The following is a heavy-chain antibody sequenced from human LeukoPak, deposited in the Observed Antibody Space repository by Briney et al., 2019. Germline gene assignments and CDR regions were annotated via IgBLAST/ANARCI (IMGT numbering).Heavy chain of an antibody. V-gene: IGHV3-48*03. CDR3: AREKRRYYGSGSYSLDY. CDR2: ISSSGSTI. J-gene: IGHJ4*02. CDR1: GFTFSSYE. D-gene: IGHD3-10*01. Sequence: GGSLRLSCAASGFTFSSYEMNWVRQAPGKGLEWVSYISSSGSTIYYADSVKGRFTISRDNAKNSLYLQMNSLRAEDTAVYYCAREKRRYYGSGSYSLDYWGQGTLVTVSS.